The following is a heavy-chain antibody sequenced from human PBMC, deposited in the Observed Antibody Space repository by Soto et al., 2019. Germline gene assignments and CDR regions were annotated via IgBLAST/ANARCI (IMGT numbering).Heavy chain of an antibody. CDR3: ARDGGLRLAAADY. J-gene: IGHJ4*02. CDR1: GGTFSSYA. Sequence: QVQLVQSGAEVKKPGSSVKVSCTASGGTFSSYAISWVRQTPGQGLEWLGGIIPIFGTANYAQKFQGRVTITADESTSTAYMQLSSLRSEDTAVYYCARDGGLRLAAADYWGQGTLVTVSS. D-gene: IGHD6-13*01. CDR2: IIPIFGTA. V-gene: IGHV1-69*01.